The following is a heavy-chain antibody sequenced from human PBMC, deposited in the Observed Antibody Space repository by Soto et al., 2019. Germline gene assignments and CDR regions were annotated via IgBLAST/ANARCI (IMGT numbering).Heavy chain of an antibody. CDR1: GFTFISYG. CDR3: ARDSRKEYTSSLLDY. V-gene: IGHV3-30*03. Sequence: PGGSLRLSCAPSGFTFISYGMHWGRQGPGKGLGLVAVISFDGSNKYYADSVKGRFPISRDNSKNTLSLQMNRLRAEATAVYYCARDSRKEYTSSLLDYWGQGTLVTVSS. D-gene: IGHD6-6*01. CDR2: ISFDGSNK. J-gene: IGHJ4*02.